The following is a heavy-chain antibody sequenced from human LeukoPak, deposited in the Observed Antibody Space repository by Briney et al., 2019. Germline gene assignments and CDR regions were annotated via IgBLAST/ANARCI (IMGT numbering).Heavy chain of an antibody. CDR2: ISSSSSYI. CDR1: GLTFSSYS. Sequence: GGSLRLSCAASGLTFSSYSMNWVRQAPGKGLEWVSSISSSSSYIYYADSVKGRFTISRDNAKNSLYLQMNSLRAEDTAVYYCAMPNCSGGSCFWLAFDIWGQGTMVTVSS. V-gene: IGHV3-21*01. CDR3: AMPNCSGGSCFWLAFDI. D-gene: IGHD2-15*01. J-gene: IGHJ3*02.